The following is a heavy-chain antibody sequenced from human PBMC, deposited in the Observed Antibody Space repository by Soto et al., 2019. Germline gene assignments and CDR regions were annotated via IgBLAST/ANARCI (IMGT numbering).Heavy chain of an antibody. CDR2: ISGSGGST. D-gene: IGHD2-2*01. CDR1: GFTFSSYA. Sequence: GGSVRLSCAASGFTFSSYAMSWVRQAPGKGLEWVSAISGSGGSTYYADSVKGRFTISRDNSKNTLYLQMNSLRAEDTAVYYCAKDPREYCSSTSCYAPTYYFDYWGQGTLVTVSS. J-gene: IGHJ4*02. V-gene: IGHV3-23*01. CDR3: AKDPREYCSSTSCYAPTYYFDY.